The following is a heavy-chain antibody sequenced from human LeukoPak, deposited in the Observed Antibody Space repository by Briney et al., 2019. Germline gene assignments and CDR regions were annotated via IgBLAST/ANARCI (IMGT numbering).Heavy chain of an antibody. D-gene: IGHD6-13*01. CDR1: GGSISGYY. CDR2: IYYSGST. CDR3: ARRGSSWLYYFDY. V-gene: IGHV4-59*08. Sequence: SVTLSLTCTVSGGSISGYYWSWIRQPPGKGLEWIGYIYYSGSTNYNPSLKSRVTISVDTSKNQFALKLSSVTAADTAVYYCARRGSSWLYYFDYWGQGTPVTVSS. J-gene: IGHJ4*02.